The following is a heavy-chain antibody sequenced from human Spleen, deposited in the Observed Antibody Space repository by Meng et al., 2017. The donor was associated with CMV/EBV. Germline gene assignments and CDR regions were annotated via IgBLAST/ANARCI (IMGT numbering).Heavy chain of an antibody. CDR2: ITYDGSHK. D-gene: IGHD6-13*01. J-gene: IGHJ5*02. CDR1: GFPFGRHA. CDR3: ARDATAAGNGWFDP. Sequence: SGFPFGRHAMHCVRQAPGKGLELVALITYDGSHKYYADSVKGRLTISRDNSKKMLYLQMNSLRPEDTAVYYCARDATAAGNGWFDPWGQGTLVTVSS. V-gene: IGHV3-30-3*01.